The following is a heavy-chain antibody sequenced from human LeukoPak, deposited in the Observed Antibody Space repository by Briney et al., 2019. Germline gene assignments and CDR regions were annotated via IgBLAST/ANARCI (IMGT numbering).Heavy chain of an antibody. Sequence: EASVKVSCKASGGTFSSYAISWVRQAPGQGLEWMGGIIPIFGTANYAQKFQGRVTITADESTSTAYMELSSLRSEDTAVYYCARGDCSGGSCYPYYYYYGTDVWGQGTTVTVSS. CDR1: GGTFSSYA. D-gene: IGHD2-15*01. CDR2: IIPIFGTA. V-gene: IGHV1-69*13. J-gene: IGHJ6*02. CDR3: ARGDCSGGSCYPYYYYYGTDV.